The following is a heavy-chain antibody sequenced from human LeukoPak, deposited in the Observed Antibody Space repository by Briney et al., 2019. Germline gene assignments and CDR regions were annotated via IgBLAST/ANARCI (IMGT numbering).Heavy chain of an antibody. J-gene: IGHJ4*02. Sequence: PGGSLRLSCAASGFTFSTYAMSWVRQAPGKGPEWVSAISGSGDRTYYADSVKGRFTISRDNSKNTLYLQMNSLRDEDTALYYCAKAGIGVVGYFDYWGQGTLVTVSS. CDR3: AKAGIGVVGYFDY. D-gene: IGHD6-19*01. CDR1: GFTFSTYA. V-gene: IGHV3-23*01. CDR2: ISGSGDRT.